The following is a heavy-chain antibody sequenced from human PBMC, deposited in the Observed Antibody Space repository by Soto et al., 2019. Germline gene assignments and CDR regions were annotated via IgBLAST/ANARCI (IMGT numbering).Heavy chain of an antibody. CDR3: ARGRAIWFGELLEYYYYYYMDV. CDR1: GYTFTGYY. V-gene: IGHV1-2*04. CDR2: INPNSGGT. Sequence: QVQLVQSGAEVKKPGASVKVSCKASGYTFTGYYMHWVRQAPGQGLEWMGWINPNSGGTNYAQKFQGWVTMTRDTSISTAYMELSRLRSDDTAVYYCARGRAIWFGELLEYYYYYYMDVWGKGTTVTVSS. J-gene: IGHJ6*03. D-gene: IGHD3-10*01.